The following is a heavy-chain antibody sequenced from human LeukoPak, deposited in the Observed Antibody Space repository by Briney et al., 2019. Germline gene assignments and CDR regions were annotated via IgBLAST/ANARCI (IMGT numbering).Heavy chain of an antibody. Sequence: PSETLSLTCTVSGGCISSYYWSWIRQPPEKGLEWIGYIYYSGSTNYNPSLKSRVAMSVDTSKNQFSLKLSSVTAADTAVYYCARVVVVTAAREAYYYYYYMDVWGKGTTVTISS. V-gene: IGHV4-59*12. CDR2: IYYSGST. CDR3: ARVVVVTAAREAYYYYYYMDV. CDR1: GGCISSYY. J-gene: IGHJ6*03. D-gene: IGHD2-21*02.